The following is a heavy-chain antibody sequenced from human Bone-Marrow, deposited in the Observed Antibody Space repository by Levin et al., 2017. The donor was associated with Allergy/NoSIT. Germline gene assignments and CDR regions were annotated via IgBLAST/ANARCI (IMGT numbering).Heavy chain of an antibody. V-gene: IGHV3-23*01. D-gene: IGHD5-18*01. Sequence: SCGASGFTFSNYAMNWVRQAPGKGLEWVSSIGDSGDKTFYADSVQGRFTISRDNSKDTLYLQMNSLRAEDTALYYCAKDRDRYGWDFDYWGQGTLVTVSS. CDR3: AKDRDRYGWDFDY. CDR2: IGDSGDKT. CDR1: GFTFSNYA. J-gene: IGHJ4*02.